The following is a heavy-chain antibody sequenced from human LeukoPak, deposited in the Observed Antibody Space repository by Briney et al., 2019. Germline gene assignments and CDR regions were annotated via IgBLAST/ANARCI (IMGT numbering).Heavy chain of an antibody. CDR1: GFTFSNFA. V-gene: IGHV3-23*01. J-gene: IGHJ4*02. CDR3: AEGGYDLFK. D-gene: IGHD5-12*01. CDR2: ISGGGYST. Sequence: GGSLRLSCAASGFTFSNFAMSWVRQAPGKGLEWVSSISGGGYSTYYGDSVTGRFTISRDNSKNTLYLQMNSLRAEDTAVYYCAEGGYDLFKWGQGTLVTVSS.